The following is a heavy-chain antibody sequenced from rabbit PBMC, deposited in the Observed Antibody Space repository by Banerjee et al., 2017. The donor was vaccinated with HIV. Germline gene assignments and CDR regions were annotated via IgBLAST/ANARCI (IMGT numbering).Heavy chain of an antibody. Sequence: QQQLEESGGGLVKPGGTLTLTCKASGIDFSTYGISWVRQAPGKGLEWIACIYGGSSGSTWYASWAKGRFTISKTSSTTVTLQMTSLTAADTATYFCARDRAYSSGWGRDLWGQGTLVTV. CDR3: ARDRAYSSGWGRDL. V-gene: IGHV1S45*01. D-gene: IGHD4-1*01. J-gene: IGHJ6*01. CDR2: IYGGSSGST. CDR1: GIDFSTYG.